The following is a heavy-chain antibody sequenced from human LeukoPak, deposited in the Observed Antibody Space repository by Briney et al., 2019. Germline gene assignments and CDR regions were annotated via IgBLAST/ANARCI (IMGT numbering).Heavy chain of an antibody. Sequence: PGGSLRLSCAASGFTFSSYAMSWVRQAPGKGLEWVSVISGSGGSTYYADSVKGRFTVSRDNSKNTLYLHMNSLRAEDTAVYYCAKDKSGIAAAAYYFDYWGQGTLVIVSS. V-gene: IGHV3-23*01. J-gene: IGHJ4*02. D-gene: IGHD6-13*01. CDR1: GFTFSSYA. CDR3: AKDKSGIAAAAYYFDY. CDR2: ISGSGGST.